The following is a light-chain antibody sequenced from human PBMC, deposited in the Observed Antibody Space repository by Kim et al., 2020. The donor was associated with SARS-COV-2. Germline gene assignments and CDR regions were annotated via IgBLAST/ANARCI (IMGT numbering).Light chain of an antibody. CDR2: GKN. CDR3: NSRDSNDNVV. CDR1: TLRSYY. J-gene: IGLJ2*01. V-gene: IGLV3-19*01. Sequence: ALGQTGSITCQGDTLRSYYATWYQPKPRQAPILVIYGKNNRPSGIPDRFSGSSSGNTASLTITGTQAGDEADYYCNSRDSNDNVVFGGGTKLTVL.